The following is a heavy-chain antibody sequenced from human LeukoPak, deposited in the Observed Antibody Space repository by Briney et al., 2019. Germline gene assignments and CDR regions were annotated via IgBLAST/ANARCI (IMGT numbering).Heavy chain of an antibody. D-gene: IGHD3-10*01. CDR2: MNPNSGNT. V-gene: IGHV1-8*01. Sequence: ASVKVSCKASGYTFTSYDINWVRQATGQGLEWMGWMNPNSGNTGHAQKFQGRVTMTRNTSISTAYMELSSLRSEDTAVYYCARGLWFGEFSPYYFDYWGQGTLVTVSS. CDR1: GYTFTSYD. J-gene: IGHJ4*02. CDR3: ARGLWFGEFSPYYFDY.